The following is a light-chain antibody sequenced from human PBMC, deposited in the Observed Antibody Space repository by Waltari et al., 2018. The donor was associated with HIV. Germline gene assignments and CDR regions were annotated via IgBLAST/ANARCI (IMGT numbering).Light chain of an antibody. CDR1: QSVGTK. J-gene: IGKJ5*01. CDR2: GAS. V-gene: IGKV3-15*01. CDR3: QQNSYWLPIT. Sequence: EIVMTQSPATLSVSPGESATLSCRASQSVGTKLAWYQQKPGQAPRLLIYGASIRATGIPARFSGSGSGMEFTLTISSLQSEDFAVYYRQQNSYWLPITFGQGTRLEI.